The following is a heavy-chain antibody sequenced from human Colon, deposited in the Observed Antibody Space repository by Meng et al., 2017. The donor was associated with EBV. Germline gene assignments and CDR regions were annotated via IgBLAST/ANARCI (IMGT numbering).Heavy chain of an antibody. J-gene: IGHJ4*02. V-gene: IGHV4-4*02. D-gene: IGHD2-2*01. CDR3: ARVRVIPAAVGFDY. CDR1: GGSLSSRNW. CDR2: IYHSGST. Sequence: QVQLQESGPGLVKPSGTLSLTCAVSGGSLSSRNWWCWVRQPPGKGLEWIGEIYHSGSTNYNPSLKSRVTISVDESKNQFSLRLSSVTAADTAVYYCARVRVIPAAVGFDYWGQGTLVTVSS.